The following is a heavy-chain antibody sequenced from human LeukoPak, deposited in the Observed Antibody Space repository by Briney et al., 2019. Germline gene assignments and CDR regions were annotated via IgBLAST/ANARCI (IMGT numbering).Heavy chain of an antibody. CDR2: IYSGVPT. CDR1: GVSISRFY. J-gene: IGHJ4*02. V-gene: IGHV4-4*09. D-gene: IGHD1-1*01. CDR3: VQTTGWPGFDY. Sequence: SETLSLTCTTSGVSISRFYGSWVRQPPGKGLEWIGNIYSGVPTYFNPSLKSRVIISVDTSKNQFSLNLTSVTAADTAMYYCVQTTGWPGFDYWGQGILVTVSS.